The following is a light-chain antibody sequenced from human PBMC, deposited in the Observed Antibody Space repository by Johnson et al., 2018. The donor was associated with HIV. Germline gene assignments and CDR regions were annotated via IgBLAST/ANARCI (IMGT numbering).Light chain of an antibody. V-gene: IGLV1-51*01. CDR3: GTWDSSLSAHYV. CDR1: SSNIGNNY. CDR2: ENN. Sequence: QSVLTQPPSVSAAPGQKVTISCSGSSSNIGNNYVSWYQQLPGTAPKLLIYENNKRPSGIPDRFSGSKSGTSATLAITVLPPGDEADYYCGTWDSSLSAHYVFGTGTTISVL. J-gene: IGLJ1*01.